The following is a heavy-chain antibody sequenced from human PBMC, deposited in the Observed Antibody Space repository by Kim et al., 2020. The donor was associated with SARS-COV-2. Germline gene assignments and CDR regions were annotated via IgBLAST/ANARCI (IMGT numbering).Heavy chain of an antibody. CDR2: INTNTGNP. V-gene: IGHV7-4-1*02. CDR3: ATIRLRYFDWQQFDP. D-gene: IGHD3-9*01. CDR1: GYTFTSYA. J-gene: IGHJ5*02. Sequence: ASVKVSCKASGYTFTSYAMNWVRQAPGQGLEWMGWINTNTGNPTYAQGFTGRFVFSLDTSVSTAYLQISSLKAEDTAVYYCATIRLRYFDWQQFDPWGQGTLVTVSS.